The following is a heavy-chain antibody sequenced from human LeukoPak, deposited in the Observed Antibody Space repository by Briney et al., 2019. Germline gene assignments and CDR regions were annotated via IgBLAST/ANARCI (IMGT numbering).Heavy chain of an antibody. D-gene: IGHD3-22*01. J-gene: IGHJ3*01. V-gene: IGHV4-61*09. CDR2: IFTSGST. CDR3: ARDHDSSEAFDL. CDR1: GGSISSGNYF. Sequence: MASETLSLTCTVSGGSISSGNYFWSWIRQPAGKGLEWIGHIFTSGSTNYNPSLKSRVTMSVDTSKNQFSLKLNSVTAADTAVYYCARDHDSSEAFDLWVQGTMVTVSS.